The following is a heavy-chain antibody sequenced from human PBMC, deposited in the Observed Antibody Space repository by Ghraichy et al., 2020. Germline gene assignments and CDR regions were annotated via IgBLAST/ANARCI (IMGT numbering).Heavy chain of an antibody. V-gene: IGHV3-33*01. CDR1: GFSFSSNG. CDR3: ASGLGYYYFAMDV. J-gene: IGHJ6*02. Sequence: GGSLRVSCAASGFSFSSNGMHWVRQAPGKGLEWVAVIWFDGSNKHYAESVKGRFTISRDNSKDTLYLQMNSLRAEDTAIYYCASGLGYYYFAMDVWGQGTTVTVSS. D-gene: IGHD6-6*01. CDR2: IWFDGSNK.